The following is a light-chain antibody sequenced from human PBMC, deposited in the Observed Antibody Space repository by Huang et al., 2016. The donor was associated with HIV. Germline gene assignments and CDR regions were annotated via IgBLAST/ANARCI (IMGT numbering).Light chain of an antibody. J-gene: IGKJ4*01. CDR2: KAS. Sequence: DIQMTQSPSTLSASVGERVTITCRASQSISSLLAWYQQKPGKAPKLLIYKASNLESGVPSRLSGSGSGTEFTLTISSLQPDDFATYYCQQYNSYPLTFGGGTKVQIK. CDR3: QQYNSYPLT. V-gene: IGKV1-5*03. CDR1: QSISSL.